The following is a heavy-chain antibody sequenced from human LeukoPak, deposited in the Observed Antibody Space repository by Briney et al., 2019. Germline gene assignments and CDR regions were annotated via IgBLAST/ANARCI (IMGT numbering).Heavy chain of an antibody. CDR1: GGSISSYY. CDR3: ARDWAVAGTKGMDV. J-gene: IGHJ6*02. CDR2: IYTSGST. D-gene: IGHD6-19*01. Sequence: SETLSLTCTVSGGSISSYYWSWIRQPAGKGLEWIGRIYTSGSTNYNPSLKSRVTMSVDTSKNQFSLKLSSVTAADTAVYYCARDWAVAGTKGMDVWGQGTTVTVSS. V-gene: IGHV4-4*07.